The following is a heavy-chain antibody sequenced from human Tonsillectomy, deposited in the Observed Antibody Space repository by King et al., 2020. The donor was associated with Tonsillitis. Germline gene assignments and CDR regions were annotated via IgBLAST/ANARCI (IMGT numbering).Heavy chain of an antibody. CDR3: ARPYISDYYFHQAENDAFDV. V-gene: IGHV4-39*01. D-gene: IGHD2-21*01. Sequence: LQLQESGPGLVKPSETLSLTYSVSGASITSGTHWVWIRQSPGKGLEWIGTIYNSVSIFYNPSLHSRATISVDTSKYQVSLKLSPVTAADTAVYYCARPYISDYYFHQAENDAFDVWGLGTLVTVAS. J-gene: IGHJ3*01. CDR2: IYNSVSI. CDR1: GASITSGTH.